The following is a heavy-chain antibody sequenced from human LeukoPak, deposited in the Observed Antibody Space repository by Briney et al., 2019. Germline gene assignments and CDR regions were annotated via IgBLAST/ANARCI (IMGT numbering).Heavy chain of an antibody. CDR3: ARNVGSGFDY. J-gene: IGHJ4*02. D-gene: IGHD1-1*01. CDR1: GYTFTSYG. CDR2: ISAYNGNT. Sequence: ASVKVSCKASGYTFTSYGISWVRQAPGQGLEWMGWISAYNGNTNYAQKFQGRVTMTRDTSTSTVYMDLSSLRSEDTAVYYCARNVGSGFDYWGQGTLVTVSS. V-gene: IGHV1-18*01.